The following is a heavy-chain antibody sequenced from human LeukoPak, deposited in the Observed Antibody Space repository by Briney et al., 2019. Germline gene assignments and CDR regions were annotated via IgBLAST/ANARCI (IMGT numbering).Heavy chain of an antibody. J-gene: IGHJ4*02. CDR2: IYPGDSDT. CDR1: GYNFTSYW. V-gene: IGHV5-51*01. CDR3: ARHETGPFFDY. Sequence: GESLKISCKGSGYNFTSYWIGWVRQMPGKGLECMGIIYPGDSDTRYSPSFQGQVTISADKPISTAYLQWSSLKASDTAMYYCARHETGPFFDYWGRGTLVTVSS. D-gene: IGHD3-10*01.